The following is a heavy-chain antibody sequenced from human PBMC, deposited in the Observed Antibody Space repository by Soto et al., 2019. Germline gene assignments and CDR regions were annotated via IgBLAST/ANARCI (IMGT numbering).Heavy chain of an antibody. CDR3: TRETENSSSWYYFDY. J-gene: IGHJ4*02. V-gene: IGHV3-49*03. D-gene: IGHD6-13*01. CDR2: IRSKAYGGTT. CDR1: GFTFGDYA. Sequence: GGSLRLSCTASGFTFGDYAMSWFRQAPGKGLEWVGFIRSKAYGGTTEYAASVKGRFTISRDDSKSIAYLQMNSLKTEDTAVYYCTRETENSSSWYYFDYWGQGTLVTVSS.